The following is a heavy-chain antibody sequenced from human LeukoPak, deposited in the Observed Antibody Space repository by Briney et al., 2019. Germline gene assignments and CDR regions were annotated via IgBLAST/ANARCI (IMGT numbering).Heavy chain of an antibody. CDR3: ARETHSSSWYYYYMDV. J-gene: IGHJ6*03. D-gene: IGHD6-6*01. V-gene: IGHV4-59*11. Sequence: SETLSLTCTVSGGSIGSHYWSWIRQPPGKGLEWIGYIYYSGSTNYNPSLKSRVTISVDTSKNQFSLKLSSVTAADTAVYYCARETHSSSWYYYYMDVWGKGTTVTVSS. CDR1: GGSIGSHY. CDR2: IYYSGST.